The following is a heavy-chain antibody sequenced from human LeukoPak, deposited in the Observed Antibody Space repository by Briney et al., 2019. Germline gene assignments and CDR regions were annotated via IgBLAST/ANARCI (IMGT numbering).Heavy chain of an antibody. J-gene: IGHJ4*02. CDR3: ARDRPGRDGYKIDY. CDR2: MNPNTGNT. Sequence: ASVKVSCKTSGYTFISFDINWVRQATGQGLEWMGWMNPNTGNTGYAQKFQGRVTITADKSTSTAYMELSSLRSEDTAVYYCARDRPGRDGYKIDYWGQGTLVTVSS. D-gene: IGHD5-24*01. CDR1: GYTFISFD. V-gene: IGHV1-8*01.